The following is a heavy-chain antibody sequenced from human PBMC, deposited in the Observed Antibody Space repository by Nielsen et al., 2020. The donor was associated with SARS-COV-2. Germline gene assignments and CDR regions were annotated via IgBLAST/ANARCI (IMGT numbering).Heavy chain of an antibody. CDR1: GGSISRGGYY. V-gene: IGHV4-34*01. Sequence: SETLSLTCTVSGGSISRGGYYWSWIRQPPGKGLEWIGEINHSGSTNYNPSLKSRVTISVDTSKNQFSLKLSSVTAADTAVYYCARRGFFDIWGQGTMVTVSS. CDR3: ARRGFFDI. J-gene: IGHJ3*02. CDR2: INHSGST. D-gene: IGHD3-10*01.